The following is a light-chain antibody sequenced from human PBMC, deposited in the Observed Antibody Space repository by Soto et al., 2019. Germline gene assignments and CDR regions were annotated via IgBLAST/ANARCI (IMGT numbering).Light chain of an antibody. CDR2: EVT. CDR3: SSYAGNNKGV. V-gene: IGLV2-8*01. Sequence: QSALTQPPSASGSPGQSVTISCTGTSSDVGGYNYVSWYQQHPGKAPELMIYEVTERPSGVPDRFSGSKSGNTASLTVSGLQAEDEADYYCSSYAGNNKGVFGTGTKLTVL. CDR1: SSDVGGYNY. J-gene: IGLJ1*01.